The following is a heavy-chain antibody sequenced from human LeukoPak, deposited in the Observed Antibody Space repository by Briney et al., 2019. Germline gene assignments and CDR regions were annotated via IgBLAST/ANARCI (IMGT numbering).Heavy chain of an antibody. CDR3: ARDTEYCSGGSCYRPLDY. V-gene: IGHV6-1*01. J-gene: IGHJ4*02. Sequence: SQTLSLTCAISGDSVSSNSAAWNWIRQSPSRGLEWLGRTYYRSKWYNDYAVSVKSRITINPGTSKNQFSLQLNSVTPEDTAVYYCARDTEYCSGGSCYRPLDYWGQGTLVTVSS. D-gene: IGHD2-15*01. CDR1: GDSVSSNSAA. CDR2: TYYRSKWYN.